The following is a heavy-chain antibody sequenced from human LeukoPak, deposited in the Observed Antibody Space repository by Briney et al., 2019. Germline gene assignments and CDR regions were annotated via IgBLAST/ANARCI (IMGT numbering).Heavy chain of an antibody. CDR2: ISYDGSNK. J-gene: IGHJ4*02. D-gene: IGHD3-22*01. V-gene: IGHV3-30*03. CDR1: GFIFSDYG. Sequence: GGSLRLSCAASGFIFSDYGMHWVRQAPGKGLEWVAVISYDGSNKYYADSVKGRFTISRDNSKNTLYLQMNSLRAEDTAVYYCARSYYYDSSHTVDYWGQGTLVTVSS. CDR3: ARSYYYDSSHTVDY.